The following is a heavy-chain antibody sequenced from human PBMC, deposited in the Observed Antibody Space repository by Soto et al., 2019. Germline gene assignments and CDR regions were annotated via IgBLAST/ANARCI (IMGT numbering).Heavy chain of an antibody. CDR2: IYYSGST. CDR1: GGSISSGDYY. J-gene: IGHJ4*02. V-gene: IGHV4-61*08. D-gene: IGHD6-19*01. CDR3: ERRYSSGFDY. Sequence: SETLSLTCTVSGGSISSGDYYWSWIRQPPGKGLEWIGYIYYSGSTKYNPSLKSRVTISVDTSKNQFSLNLSSVTAADTAVYYCERRYSSGFDYWGQGTLVTVSS.